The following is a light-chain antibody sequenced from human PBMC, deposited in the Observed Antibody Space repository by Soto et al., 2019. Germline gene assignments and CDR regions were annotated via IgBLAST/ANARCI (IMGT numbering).Light chain of an antibody. V-gene: IGKV3-15*01. CDR1: QSVSSN. CDR3: QQYNNWPPWT. Sequence: EIVMTQSPATLSVSPGERATLSCRASQSVSSNLAWYQQKPGQAPRLLIYGASTRATGIPARFSGSGSGTESTLTISSLQSEDFAVYYCQQYNNWPPWTFGRGPKVEIK. CDR2: GAS. J-gene: IGKJ1*01.